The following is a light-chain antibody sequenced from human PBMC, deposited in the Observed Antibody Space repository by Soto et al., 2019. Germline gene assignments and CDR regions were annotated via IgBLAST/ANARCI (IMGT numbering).Light chain of an antibody. CDR3: QQYNNWWT. V-gene: IGKV3-15*01. J-gene: IGKJ1*01. Sequence: EIVMTQPPATLSVSPGERATLSCRASQSVSSNLAWYQQKPGQAPRLLIYGVSTRATGIPARFSGSGSGTEFTLTISSLQSEDFAVYYCQQYNNWWTFGQGTKVESK. CDR1: QSVSSN. CDR2: GVS.